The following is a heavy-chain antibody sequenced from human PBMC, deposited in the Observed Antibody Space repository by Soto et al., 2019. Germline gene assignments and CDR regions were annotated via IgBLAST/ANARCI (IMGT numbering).Heavy chain of an antibody. CDR1: GGSISRYY. V-gene: IGHV4-59*01. Sequence: PSETLSLTCTVSGGSISRYYWSCIRQPPGKGLEWIGYIYYSGSTNYNPSLKSRVTISVDTSKNQFSLKLSSVTAADTAVYDCARDPIGGSYSFDPWGKGTLVTVS. CDR2: IYYSGST. J-gene: IGHJ5*02. CDR3: ARDPIGGSYSFDP. D-gene: IGHD1-26*01.